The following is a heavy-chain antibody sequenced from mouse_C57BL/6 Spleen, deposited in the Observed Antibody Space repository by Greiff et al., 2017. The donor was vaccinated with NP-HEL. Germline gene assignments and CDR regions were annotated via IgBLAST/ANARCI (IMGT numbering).Heavy chain of an antibody. Sequence: QVQLQQPGAELVRPGASVKLSCKASGFTFTGYGMHWVKQRPKQGLEWIGNIDPSDSETHYNQKLKDKATLTVDKASSTPSMQLSSLTSEDSAVYYCARHDYDLCYFDYWGQGTSVTVSS. CDR2: IDPSDSET. J-gene: IGHJ1*01. D-gene: IGHD2-4*01. CDR1: GFTFTGYG. V-gene: IGHV1-52*01. CDR3: ARHDYDLCYFDY.